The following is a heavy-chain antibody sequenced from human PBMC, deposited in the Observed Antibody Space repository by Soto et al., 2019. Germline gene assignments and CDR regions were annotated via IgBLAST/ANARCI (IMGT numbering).Heavy chain of an antibody. CDR3: ADSSRVAAAGYFKF. D-gene: IGHD2-2*01. CDR2: ISPLFSTT. Sequence: SVKVSCKATGDLFNNYAFNWVRQAPGQGLEWMGRISPLFSTTNYAQKFQGRVTIGADELTTIVYQEVSNLESEDTAMSYCADSSRVAAAGYFKFWCQGTLVAVCS. CDR1: GDLFNNYA. J-gene: IGHJ4*02. V-gene: IGHV1-69*13.